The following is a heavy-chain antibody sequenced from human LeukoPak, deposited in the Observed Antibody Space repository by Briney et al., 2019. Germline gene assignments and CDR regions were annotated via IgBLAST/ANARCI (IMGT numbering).Heavy chain of an antibody. CDR3: AKVGSGWYGVGY. Sequence: QPGGSLRLSCAASGFTFSSYAMHWVRQAPGKGLEWVAFIRYDGTNKYYADSVKGRFTISRDNSKKTLYLEMNSLRAEDTAVYYCAKVGSGWYGVGYWGQGTLVTVSS. CDR1: GFTFSSYA. CDR2: IRYDGTNK. V-gene: IGHV3-30*02. D-gene: IGHD6-19*01. J-gene: IGHJ4*02.